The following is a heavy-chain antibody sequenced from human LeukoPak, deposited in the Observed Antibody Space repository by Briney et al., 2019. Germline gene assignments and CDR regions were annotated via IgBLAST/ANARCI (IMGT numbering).Heavy chain of an antibody. J-gene: IGHJ4*02. CDR1: GGSISSYY. CDR3: ADLYSGFDY. Sequence: PSETLSLTCTVSGGSISSYYWSWIRQPPGKGLEWIGYIYYSGSTNYNPSLKSRVTISVDTSKNQFSLKLSSVTAADTAVYYCADLYSGFDYWGQGTLVTVSS. CDR2: IYYSGST. D-gene: IGHD1-26*01. V-gene: IGHV4-59*08.